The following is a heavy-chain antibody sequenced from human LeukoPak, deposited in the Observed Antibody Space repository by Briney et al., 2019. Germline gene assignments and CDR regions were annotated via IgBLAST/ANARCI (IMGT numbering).Heavy chain of an antibody. J-gene: IGHJ4*02. D-gene: IGHD6-13*01. V-gene: IGHV3-21*01. Sequence: GGSLRLSCVASGFTFSSYGMNWVRQAPGKGLEWVSFISSSSSYIYYADSVKGRFTISRDNAKNSLYLQMNSPRAEDTAVYYCARIMTQQMVFDYWGQGTLVTVSS. CDR2: ISSSSSYI. CDR3: ARIMTQQMVFDY. CDR1: GFTFSSYG.